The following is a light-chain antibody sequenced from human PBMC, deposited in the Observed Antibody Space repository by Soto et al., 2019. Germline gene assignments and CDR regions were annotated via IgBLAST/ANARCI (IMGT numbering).Light chain of an antibody. CDR2: AAS. CDR1: HGISS. Sequence: DIQMTHSPSSLSASVGDRVTITCRASHGISSLAWYRHKPGKAPKLLIFAASSLQSGVPSRFSGSRSGPDFTLTISSLQPEDFATYYCQQSYSSPPTFGQGTKVDIK. J-gene: IGKJ1*01. CDR3: QQSYSSPPT. V-gene: IGKV1-39*01.